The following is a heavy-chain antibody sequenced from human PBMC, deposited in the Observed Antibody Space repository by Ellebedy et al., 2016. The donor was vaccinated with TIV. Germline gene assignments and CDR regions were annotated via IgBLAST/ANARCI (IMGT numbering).Heavy chain of an antibody. CDR3: GRGIVEGIDY. D-gene: IGHD3-22*01. CDR1: GYAFINYA. J-gene: IGHJ4*02. Sequence: AASVQVSCKASGYAFINYAIHWVRQAPGQRPEWMGWISGGNDNRKYLEKLQGRVTMTKDTSASTAYMELSGLTSEDTAVYYCGRGIVEGIDYWGQGTLVTVSS. V-gene: IGHV1-3*01. CDR2: ISGGNDNR.